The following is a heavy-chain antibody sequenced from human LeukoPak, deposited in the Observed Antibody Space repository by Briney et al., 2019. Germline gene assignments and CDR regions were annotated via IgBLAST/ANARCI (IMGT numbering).Heavy chain of an antibody. D-gene: IGHD3-10*01. V-gene: IGHV3-23*01. J-gene: IGHJ4*02. CDR2: ISGSGDNT. Sequence: GGSLRLSCAASGFTFSTYGMTWVRQAPGKGLEWVSGISGSGDNTWYADSVKGRFTISRDNSKKTLYLQMHSLRAEDTAVYYCAKASVWTMVRVVSYFDDWGQGIQVTVSS. CDR1: GFTFSTYG. CDR3: AKASVWTMVRVVSYFDD.